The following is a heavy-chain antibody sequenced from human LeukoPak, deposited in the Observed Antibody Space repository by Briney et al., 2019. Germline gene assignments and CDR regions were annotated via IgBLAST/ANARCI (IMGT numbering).Heavy chain of an antibody. CDR3: AREPPGTVTTGSYYGMDV. V-gene: IGHV3-21*01. Sequence: GGSLRLSCAASGFTFSSYSMNWVRQAPGKGPEWVSSISSSSSYIYYADSVKGRFTISRDNAKNSLYLQMNSLRAEDTAVYYCAREPPGTVTTGSYYGMDVWGQGTTVTVSS. CDR2: ISSSSSYI. J-gene: IGHJ6*02. CDR1: GFTFSSYS. D-gene: IGHD4-17*01.